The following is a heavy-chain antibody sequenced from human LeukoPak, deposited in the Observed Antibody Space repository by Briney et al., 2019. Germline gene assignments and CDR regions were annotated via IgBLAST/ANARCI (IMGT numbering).Heavy chain of an antibody. J-gene: IGHJ4*02. CDR2: ISYDGSNK. CDR1: GFTFSSYA. V-gene: IGHV3-30*04. CDR3: ARDPSSGWPGSY. Sequence: GSLRLSCAASGFTFSSYAMHWVRQAPGKGLEWVAVISYDGSNKYYADSVKGRFTISRDNSKNTLYLQMNSLRAEDTAVYYCARDPSSGWPGSYWGLGTLVTVSS. D-gene: IGHD6-19*01.